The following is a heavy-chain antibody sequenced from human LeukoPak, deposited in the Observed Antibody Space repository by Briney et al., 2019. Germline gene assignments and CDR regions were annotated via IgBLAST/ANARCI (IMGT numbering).Heavy chain of an antibody. CDR3: ARANGGNPRGKFDY. Sequence: SETLSLTCTVSGGSISSSSYYWGWTRQPPGKGLEWIGSIYYSGSTYYNPSLKSRVTISVDRSKNQFSLKLSSVTAADTAVYYCARANGGNPRGKFDYWGQGTLVTVSS. CDR1: GGSISSSSYY. D-gene: IGHD4-23*01. J-gene: IGHJ4*02. CDR2: IYYSGST. V-gene: IGHV4-39*07.